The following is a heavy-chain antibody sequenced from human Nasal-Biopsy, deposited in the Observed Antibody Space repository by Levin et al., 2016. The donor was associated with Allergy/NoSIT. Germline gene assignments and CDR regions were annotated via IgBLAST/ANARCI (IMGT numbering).Heavy chain of an antibody. J-gene: IGHJ4*02. V-gene: IGHV4-61*08. CDR2: IYHSGST. CDR3: ARDSSLGMPDYLDY. Sequence: SETLSLTCRVSGDPISRGGYSWSWIRQTPGKGLEWIGYIYHSGSTNYNPALKSRVTISADTSKNQFSLSLTSMTTADTAVYFCARDSSLGMPDYLDYWGQGTLVTVSS. D-gene: IGHD7-27*01. CDR1: GDPISRGGYS.